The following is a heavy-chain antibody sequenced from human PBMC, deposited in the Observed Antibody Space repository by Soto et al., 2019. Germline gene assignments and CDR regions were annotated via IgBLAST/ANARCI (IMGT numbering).Heavy chain of an antibody. CDR3: ARDLTDTVRSGPLVY. Sequence: GGSLRLSCAASGFTFSSYGMHWVRQAPGKGLEWVAVIWYDGSNKYYADSVKGRFTISRDNSKNTLYLQMNSLRAEDTAVYYCARDLTDTVRSGPLVYWGQGTLVTVSS. D-gene: IGHD4-17*01. V-gene: IGHV3-33*01. CDR2: IWYDGSNK. J-gene: IGHJ4*02. CDR1: GFTFSSYG.